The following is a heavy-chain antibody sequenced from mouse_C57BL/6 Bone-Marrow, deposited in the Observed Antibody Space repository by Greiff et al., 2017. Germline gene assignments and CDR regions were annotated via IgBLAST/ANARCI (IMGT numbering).Heavy chain of an antibody. J-gene: IGHJ2*01. V-gene: IGHV14-3*01. CDR1: GFNIKNPY. CDR3: ARGGCGSSYVDY. Sequence: VQLQQSVAELVRPGASVKLSCTASGFNIKNPYMHWVKQRPEQGLEWIGRIDPANGNTKYAPKFQGKATITADTSSNTAYLQLSSLTSEDTAIYYCARGGCGSSYVDYWGQGTTLTVSS. D-gene: IGHD1-1*01. CDR2: IDPANGNT.